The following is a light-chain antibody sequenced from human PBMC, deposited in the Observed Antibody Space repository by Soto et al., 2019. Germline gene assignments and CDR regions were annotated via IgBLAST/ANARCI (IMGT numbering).Light chain of an antibody. CDR2: VNSDGSH. CDR3: QTWATGTVV. CDR1: SGHSSYA. Sequence: QPVLTQSPSASASLRASVKLTCTLSSGHSSYAIAWHQQQPEKGPRFLMRVNSDGSHNKGDGIPDRFSGSSSGAERYLAISSLQSEDEADYYCQTWATGTVVFGGGTKLTVL. V-gene: IGLV4-69*01. J-gene: IGLJ2*01.